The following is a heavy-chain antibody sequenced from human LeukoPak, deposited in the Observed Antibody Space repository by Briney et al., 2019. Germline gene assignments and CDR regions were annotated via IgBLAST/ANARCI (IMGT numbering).Heavy chain of an antibody. Sequence: GGSLRLSCAASGFTFCSYGLHWVRQAPGKGLEWVAFIRYDGSNKYYADSVKGRFTISRDNSENTLFLQMNCLRADDTAVYYCAKDIPELYGSGSYGFDYWGQGTLVTVSS. CDR2: IRYDGSNK. D-gene: IGHD3-10*01. CDR3: AKDIPELYGSGSYGFDY. J-gene: IGHJ4*02. V-gene: IGHV3-30*02. CDR1: GFTFCSYG.